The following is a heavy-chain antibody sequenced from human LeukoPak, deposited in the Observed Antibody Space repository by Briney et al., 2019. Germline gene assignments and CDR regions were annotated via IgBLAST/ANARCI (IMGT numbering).Heavy chain of an antibody. CDR2: INPNSGGT. V-gene: IGHV1-2*02. CDR1: GYTFTGYY. Sequence: ASVKVSCKASGYTFTGYYMHWGRQAPGQGLEWMGWINPNSGGTNYAQKFQGRVTMTRDTSISTAYMELSRLRSDDTAVYYCARADLGLLWFGELFGYWFDPWGQGTLVTVSS. CDR3: ARADLGLLWFGELFGYWFDP. J-gene: IGHJ5*02. D-gene: IGHD3-10*01.